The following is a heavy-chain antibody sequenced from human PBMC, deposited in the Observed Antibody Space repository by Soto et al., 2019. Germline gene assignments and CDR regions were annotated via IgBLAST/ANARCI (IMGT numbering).Heavy chain of an antibody. CDR2: IWYDGSNK. Sequence: QVQLVESGGGVVQPGRSLRLSCAASGFTFSSYGMHWVRQAPGKGLEWVAVIWYDGSNKYYADSVKGRFTISRDNSKNTLYLQMNRLRADDTAVYYCARDSMVRGGIRGGRDVWGQGTTVTVSS. D-gene: IGHD3-10*01. J-gene: IGHJ6*02. CDR3: ARDSMVRGGIRGGRDV. V-gene: IGHV3-33*01. CDR1: GFTFSSYG.